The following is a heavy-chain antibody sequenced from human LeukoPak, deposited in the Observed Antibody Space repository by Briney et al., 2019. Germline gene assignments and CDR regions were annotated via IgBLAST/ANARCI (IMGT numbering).Heavy chain of an antibody. D-gene: IGHD6-19*01. CDR2: IYYSGST. CDR1: GDSISSSSSY. V-gene: IGHV4-39*07. J-gene: IGHJ4*02. CDR3: AREVGQYSSGWLSSEYYFDS. Sequence: SETLSLTCTVSGDSISSSSSYWGWIRQPPGEGLEWIGSIYYSGSTYYNTSLKSRVTISVDTSKNQFSLKLTSVTAADTAVYYCAREVGQYSSGWLSSEYYFDSWGQGTLVTVSS.